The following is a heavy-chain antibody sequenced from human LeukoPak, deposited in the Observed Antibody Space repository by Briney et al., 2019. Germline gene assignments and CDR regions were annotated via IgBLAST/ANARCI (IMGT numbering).Heavy chain of an antibody. CDR2: IYYSGST. CDR1: GGSISSSNYY. CDR3: ARRYRLVSSFDI. Sequence: PSETLSLTCTVSGGSISSSNYYWGWIRQPPGKGLEWIGSIYYSGSTYYNPSLKSRVIISVDTPKNQFSLKLSSVTAADTAVYHCARRYRLVSSFDIWGQGTMVTVSS. V-gene: IGHV4-39*01. J-gene: IGHJ3*02. D-gene: IGHD6-6*01.